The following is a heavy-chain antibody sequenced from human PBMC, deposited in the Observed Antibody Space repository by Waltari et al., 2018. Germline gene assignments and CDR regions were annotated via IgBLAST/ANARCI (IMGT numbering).Heavy chain of an antibody. CDR3: TTVLRYFDWLRDFDY. CDR1: GFTFSNAW. Sequence: EVQLVESGGGLVKPGGSLRLSCAASGFTFSNAWMNWVRQAHGKGLGWVGRIKSKTEGGTTDYAAPVKGRFTISRDDSKNTLYLQMNSLKTEDTAVYYCTTVLRYFDWLRDFDYWGQGTLVTVSS. CDR2: IKSKTEGGTT. D-gene: IGHD3-9*01. J-gene: IGHJ4*02. V-gene: IGHV3-15*07.